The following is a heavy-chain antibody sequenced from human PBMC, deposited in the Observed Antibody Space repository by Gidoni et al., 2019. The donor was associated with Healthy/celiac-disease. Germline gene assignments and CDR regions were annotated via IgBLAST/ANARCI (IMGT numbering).Heavy chain of an antibody. D-gene: IGHD3-10*01. CDR2: IKSKTDGGTT. Sequence: EVQLVESGGGLVKPGGSLRLSCAASGFPFINAWMSWVGQAPGKGLEWVGRIKSKTDGGTTEYAAPVKGRFTISRDDSKNTLYLQMNSLKTEDTAVYYCTVTYYYGSGSYHFDYWGQGTLVTVSS. CDR3: TVTYYYGSGSYHFDY. V-gene: IGHV3-15*01. CDR1: GFPFINAW. J-gene: IGHJ4*02.